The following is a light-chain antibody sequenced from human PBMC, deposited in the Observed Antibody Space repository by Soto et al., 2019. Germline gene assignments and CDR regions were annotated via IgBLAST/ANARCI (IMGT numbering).Light chain of an antibody. CDR2: EAF. CDR1: QTISSW. Sequence: DIQMTQSPSTLSSSIGDRVTITCRASQTISSWLAWYQQKPGKAPKLLIYEAFNLESGVPSRFSGSGSGNEFTLTIFSLQPDDFATYYCQQYHSYPWTFGQGTKVAIK. CDR3: QQYHSYPWT. J-gene: IGKJ1*01. V-gene: IGKV1-5*03.